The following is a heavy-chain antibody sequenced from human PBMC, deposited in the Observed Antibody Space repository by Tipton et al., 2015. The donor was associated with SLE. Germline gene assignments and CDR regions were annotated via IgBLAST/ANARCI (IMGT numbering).Heavy chain of an antibody. V-gene: IGHV3-33*01. J-gene: IGHJ5*02. CDR2: IWYDGSNK. D-gene: IGHD1-14*01. CDR1: GFTFSSYG. Sequence: SLRLSCAASGFTFSSYGMHWVRQAPGKGLEWVAVIWYDGSNKYYADSVKGRFTISRDNSKNTLYLQMNSLRAEDTAVYYCARDWGTRNDNWFDPWGQGTLVTVSS. CDR3: ARDWGTRNDNWFDP.